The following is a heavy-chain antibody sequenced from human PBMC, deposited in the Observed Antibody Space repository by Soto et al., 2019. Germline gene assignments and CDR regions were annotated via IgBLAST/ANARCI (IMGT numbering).Heavy chain of an antibody. CDR2: INHSGST. CDR1: GGSFSGYY. J-gene: IGHJ4*02. D-gene: IGHD4-17*01. CDR3: ARGDGDYVAFDY. Sequence: QVQLQQWGAGLLKPSETLSLTCAVYGGSFSGYYWSWIRQPPGKGLEWIGEINHSGSTNYNPSIKSRVTISVDTSKNKFSLKLSSVAAADTAVYYCARGDGDYVAFDYWGQGTLVTVSS. V-gene: IGHV4-34*01.